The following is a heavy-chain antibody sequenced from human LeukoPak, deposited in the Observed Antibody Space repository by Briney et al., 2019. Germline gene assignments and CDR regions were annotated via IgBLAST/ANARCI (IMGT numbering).Heavy chain of an antibody. CDR3: ARGVVRGVGYFDY. J-gene: IGHJ4*02. D-gene: IGHD3-10*01. Sequence: PSQTLSLTCAVSGGSISSGGYSWSWIRQPPGKGLEWIGYIYYSGSTYYNPSLKSRVTISVDRSKNQFSLKLSSVTAADTAVYYCARGVVRGVGYFDYWGQGTLVTVSS. CDR1: GGSISSGGYS. V-gene: IGHV4-30-2*01. CDR2: IYYSGST.